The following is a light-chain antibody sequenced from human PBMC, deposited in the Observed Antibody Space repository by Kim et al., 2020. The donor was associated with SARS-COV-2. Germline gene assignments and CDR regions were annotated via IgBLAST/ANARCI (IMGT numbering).Light chain of an antibody. CDR1: QSVYNY. Sequence: EIVLTQSPATLSLSPGERATLSCRASQSVYNYLAWYQQKPGQAPRLLIYDASNRATGIPARFSGSGSGTDFTLTISSLEPEDFAVYFCQQRSNWPPRTFGQPTTLQI. CDR2: DAS. CDR3: QQRSNWPPRT. J-gene: IGKJ2*01. V-gene: IGKV3-11*01.